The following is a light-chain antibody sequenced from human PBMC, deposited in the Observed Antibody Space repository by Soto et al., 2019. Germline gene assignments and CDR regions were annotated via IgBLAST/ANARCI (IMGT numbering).Light chain of an antibody. CDR2: DVS. J-gene: IGLJ1*01. Sequence: QSVLTQPASVSGSPGQSITISCTGTSSDVGGYNYVSWYQQHPGKAPKLMIYDVSNRPSGVSNRFSGSKSGNTASLTISGVQAEDEADYYCSSYTSSSILYVVGTGTKV. V-gene: IGLV2-14*01. CDR1: SSDVGGYNY. CDR3: SSYTSSSILYV.